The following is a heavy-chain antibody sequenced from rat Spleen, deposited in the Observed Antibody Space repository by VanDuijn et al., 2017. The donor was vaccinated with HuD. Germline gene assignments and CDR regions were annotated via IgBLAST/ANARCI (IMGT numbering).Heavy chain of an antibody. V-gene: IGHV5-29*01. CDR2: ISYDGSST. Sequence: EVQLVESGGGLVQPGRSMKLSCAASGLSFSNYDMAWVRQAPTKGLEWVATISYDGSSTYYRDSVKGRFTISRDNAKSTLYLQMDSLRSEDTATDYCTALLISTVPGWFAYWGQGTLVTVSS. CDR1: GLSFSNYD. CDR3: TALLISTVPGWFAY. D-gene: IGHD1-1*01. J-gene: IGHJ3*01.